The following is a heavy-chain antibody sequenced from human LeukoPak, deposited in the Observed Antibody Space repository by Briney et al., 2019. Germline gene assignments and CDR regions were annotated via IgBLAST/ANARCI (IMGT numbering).Heavy chain of an antibody. CDR3: AARYYDFWSGYYTGDY. D-gene: IGHD3-3*01. Sequence: SETLSLTCAVYGGSFSGYYWSWIRQPPGKGLEWIGEINHSGSTNYNPSLKSRVTISVDTSKNQFSLKLSSMTAADTAVYYCAARYYDFWSGYYTGDYWGQGTLVTVSS. CDR1: GGSFSGYY. J-gene: IGHJ4*02. V-gene: IGHV4-34*01. CDR2: INHSGST.